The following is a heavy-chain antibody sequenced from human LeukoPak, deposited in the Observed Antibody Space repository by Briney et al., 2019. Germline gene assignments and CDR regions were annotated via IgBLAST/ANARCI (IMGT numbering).Heavy chain of an antibody. CDR1: GFTFSNYG. J-gene: IGHJ4*02. D-gene: IGHD2-2*02. CDR3: ARAPLSDIVVVPAAIAVDY. CDR2: VWYDDAVK. Sequence: GGSLRLSCAASGFTFSNYGMHWVRQAPGKGLEWLAVVWYDDAVKNYADSVKGRFTISRDNAKNSLYLQMNSLRAEDTAVYYCARAPLSDIVVVPAAIAVDYWGQGTLVTVSS. V-gene: IGHV3-33*01.